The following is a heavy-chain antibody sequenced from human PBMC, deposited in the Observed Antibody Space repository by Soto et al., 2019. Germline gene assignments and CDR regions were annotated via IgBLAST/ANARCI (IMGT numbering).Heavy chain of an antibody. D-gene: IGHD6-19*01. J-gene: IGHJ4*02. CDR2: IHHGGTT. CDR3: ARHIGVPGTRGFDY. Sequence: QVQLQESGPGLVKPSETLSLTCAVSSASISDNNWWSWVRQSPQKGLEWIGEIHHGGTTNYNPSLKSRVTISMDRSQNQTFMQLNSVTAADSAIYYCARHIGVPGTRGFDYWGQGTLVTVSS. CDR1: SASISDNNW. V-gene: IGHV4-4*02.